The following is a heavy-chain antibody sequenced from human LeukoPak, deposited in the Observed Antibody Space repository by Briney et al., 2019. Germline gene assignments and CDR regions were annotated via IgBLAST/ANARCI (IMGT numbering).Heavy chain of an antibody. CDR1: GFTFSLFG. CDR3: AKDEPGISATRPDY. V-gene: IGHV3-30*18. J-gene: IGHJ4*02. Sequence: PGRSLRLSCAASGFTFSLFGMHWVRQAPGKGLEWVPLISYDGSNKWYADSVEGRFTTSRDNSKNTLYLQMSSLRAEDTAVYYCAKDEPGISATRPDYWGQGTLVSVSS. D-gene: IGHD6-19*01. CDR2: ISYDGSNK.